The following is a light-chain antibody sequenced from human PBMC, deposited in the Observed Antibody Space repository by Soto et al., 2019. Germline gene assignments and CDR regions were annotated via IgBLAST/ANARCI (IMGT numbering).Light chain of an antibody. J-gene: IGLJ1*01. CDR2: DVS. V-gene: IGLV2-14*01. CDR1: SSDVGGYNY. Sequence: QSALTQPASVSGSPGQSITISCTGTSSDVGGYNYVSWYQQHPGKAPKLMIYDVSNRPSGVSNRFSGSKSGNTASLTISGLQAEDEADYYCSSYTSSSPYVFGRGTKLTVL. CDR3: SSYTSSSPYV.